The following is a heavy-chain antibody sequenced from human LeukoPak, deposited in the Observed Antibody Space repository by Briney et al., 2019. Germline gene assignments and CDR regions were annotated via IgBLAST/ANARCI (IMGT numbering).Heavy chain of an antibody. CDR3: ARTQLGIVWYFDL. Sequence: SETLSLTCTVSGGSISSGGYYWSWIRQPPGKGLEWIGYIYHSGSTYYNPSLKSRVTISVDRSKNQFSLKLSSVTAADTAVYYCARTQLGIVWYFDLWGRGTLVTVSS. CDR2: IYHSGST. D-gene: IGHD7-27*01. J-gene: IGHJ2*01. V-gene: IGHV4-30-2*01. CDR1: GGSISSGGYY.